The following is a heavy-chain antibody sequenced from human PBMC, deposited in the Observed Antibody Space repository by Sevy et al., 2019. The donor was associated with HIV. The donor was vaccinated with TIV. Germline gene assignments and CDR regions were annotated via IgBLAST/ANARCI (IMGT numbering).Heavy chain of an antibody. V-gene: IGHV3-9*01. CDR3: AKGGFTMVRGVFDY. D-gene: IGHD3-10*01. CDR1: GFTFDDYA. CDR2: INWNSDMI. J-gene: IGHJ4*02. Sequence: GGSLRLSCAASGFTFDDYAMHWVRQTPGRGLEWVSGINWNSDMIVYADSVKGRFTISRDNAKNSLYLQMNSLRAEDTAVYYCAKGGFTMVRGVFDYWGQGTLVTVSS.